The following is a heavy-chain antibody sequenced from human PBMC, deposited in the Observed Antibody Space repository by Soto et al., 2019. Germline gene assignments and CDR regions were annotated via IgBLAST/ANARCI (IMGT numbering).Heavy chain of an antibody. J-gene: IGHJ3*02. V-gene: IGHV3-30*18. CDR1: GFTFSSYG. Sequence: QVQLVESGGGVVQPGRSLRLSCAASGFTFSSYGMHWVRQAPGKGLEWVAVISYDGSNKYYADSVEGRFTISRDNSKNTLYLQMNSLRAEDTAVYYCAKEGLAYCGGDCSGAFDIWGQGTMVTVSS. CDR2: ISYDGSNK. CDR3: AKEGLAYCGGDCSGAFDI. D-gene: IGHD2-21*02.